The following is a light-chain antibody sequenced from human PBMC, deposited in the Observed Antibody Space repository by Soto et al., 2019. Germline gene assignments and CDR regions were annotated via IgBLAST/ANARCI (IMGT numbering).Light chain of an antibody. V-gene: IGLV2-14*01. CDR2: DVS. CDR3: SSYTTSSTSHVV. Sequence: QSALTQPASVSGYPGQSITISCTGTSSDVGGYNYVSWYQQHPGKAPKLMIYDVSNRPSGVSNRVSGSKSGNTASLTISGLQAEDEADYYCSSYTTSSTSHVVFGGGTKVTVL. CDR1: SSDVGGYNY. J-gene: IGLJ2*01.